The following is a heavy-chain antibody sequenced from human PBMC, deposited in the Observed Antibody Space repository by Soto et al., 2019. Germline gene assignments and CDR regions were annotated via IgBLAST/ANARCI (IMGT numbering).Heavy chain of an antibody. CDR1: GFTFSSYW. D-gene: IGHD1-1*01. V-gene: IGHV3-7*01. Sequence: GGSLRLSCAASGFTFSSYWMNWVRQAPGKGLEWVANINQDGNEDNLLDSVKGRFTIPRDNAKNSLFLQMNSLRVDDTAVYYCARTGDGHHDFLDYWGQGALVTVSS. J-gene: IGHJ4*02. CDR3: ARTGDGHHDFLDY. CDR2: INQDGNED.